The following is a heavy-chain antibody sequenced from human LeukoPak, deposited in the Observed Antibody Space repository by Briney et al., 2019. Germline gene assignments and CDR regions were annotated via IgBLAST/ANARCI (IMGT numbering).Heavy chain of an antibody. Sequence: SETLSLTCTVSGGSISSGSYYWSWIRQPAGKGLEWIGRIYTSGSTNYNPSLKSRVTISVDTSKNQFSLKLSSVTAADTAVYYCARVTPRWLQLDYWGQGTLVTVSS. CDR2: IYTSGST. D-gene: IGHD5-24*01. J-gene: IGHJ4*02. CDR1: GGSISSGSYY. V-gene: IGHV4-61*02. CDR3: ARVTPRWLQLDY.